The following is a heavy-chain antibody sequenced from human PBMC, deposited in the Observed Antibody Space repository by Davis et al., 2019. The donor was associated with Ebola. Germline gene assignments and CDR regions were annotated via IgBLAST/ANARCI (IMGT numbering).Heavy chain of an antibody. CDR1: GGTFSSYA. D-gene: IGHD2-2*01. J-gene: IGHJ4*02. CDR2: INPSDGST. CDR3: ARALDISSRPFDY. V-gene: IGHV1-46*01. Sequence: ASVKVSCKASGGTFSSYAISWVRQAPGQGLEWMAIINPSDGSTRYAQKFQGRITVTRDTSTSTVYMELNSLRSEDTAIFYCARALDISSRPFDYWGLGTLVTVSS.